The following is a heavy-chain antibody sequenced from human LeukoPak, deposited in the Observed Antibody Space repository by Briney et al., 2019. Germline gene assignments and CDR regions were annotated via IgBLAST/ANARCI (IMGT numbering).Heavy chain of an antibody. CDR1: GFTVSTYH. J-gene: IGHJ4*02. D-gene: IGHD1-26*01. CDR3: ARVWELSFDH. Sequence: GGSLRLSCAASGFTVSTYHMSWVRQAPGKGLEWVAVSYSNGSRNYAESVKGRFTISRDNSKNTLYLQMNSLRAEDTALYYCARVWELSFDHWGQGTLVTVSS. CDR2: SYSNGSR. V-gene: IGHV3-53*01.